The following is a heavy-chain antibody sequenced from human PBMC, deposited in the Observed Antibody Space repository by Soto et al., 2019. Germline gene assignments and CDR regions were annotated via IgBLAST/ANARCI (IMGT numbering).Heavy chain of an antibody. CDR1: GFSLSTRGVG. J-gene: IGHJ4*02. D-gene: IGHD6-13*01. CDR2: IYWDDDK. V-gene: IGHV2-5*02. CDR3: AHRQSSWYFDY. Sequence: QITLKESGPTLVKPTQTLTLTCTFSGFSLSTRGVGVGWIRQPPGKALEWLALIYWDDDKRYSPSLKSRLTITKDTSKTQLVHTMTNMDPEDTATYYCAHRQSSWYFDYWGQGTLVTVSS.